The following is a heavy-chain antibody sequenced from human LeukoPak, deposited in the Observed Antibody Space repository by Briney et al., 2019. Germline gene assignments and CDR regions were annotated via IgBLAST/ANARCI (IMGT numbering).Heavy chain of an antibody. CDR2: ISWNSGDI. J-gene: IGHJ2*01. D-gene: IGHD2-21*02. Sequence: PGGSLRLSCAASGFSFGGYALHWVRQAPGKGLEWVASISWNSGDIVHADSVEGRFTISRDNAKNSLCLQMDSLRTEDTALYYCVKSGGYATAIRYFDLWGRGTLVTVSS. CDR3: VKSGGYATAIRYFDL. V-gene: IGHV3-9*01. CDR1: GFSFGGYA.